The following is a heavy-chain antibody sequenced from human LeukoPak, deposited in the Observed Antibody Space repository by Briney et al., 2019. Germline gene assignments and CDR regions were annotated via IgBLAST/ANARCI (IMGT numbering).Heavy chain of an antibody. CDR1: GFTFSSYW. V-gene: IGHV3-7*01. CDR3: ARLAYCGGDCYSPVYSDY. Sequence: GGSLRLSCAASGFTFSSYWMSWVRQAPGKGLEWVANIKQDGSEKYYVDSVKGRFTISRDNAKNSLYLQMNSLRAEDTAVYYCARLAYCGGDCYSPVYSDYWGQGTLVTVSS. D-gene: IGHD2-21*01. CDR2: IKQDGSEK. J-gene: IGHJ4*02.